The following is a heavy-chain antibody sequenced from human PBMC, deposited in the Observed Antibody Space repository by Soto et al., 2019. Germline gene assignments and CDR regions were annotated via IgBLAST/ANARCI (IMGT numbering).Heavy chain of an antibody. V-gene: IGHV4-34*01. D-gene: IGHD1-7*01. Sequence: SETLSLTCAVYGGSFSGYYWSWIRQPPGKGLEWIGEINHSGSTNYNPSLKSRVTISVDTSKNQFSLKLSSVTAADTAVYYCVRGRSNWNYGSVSDYWGQGTLVTVSS. CDR1: GGSFSGYY. CDR2: INHSGST. CDR3: VRGRSNWNYGSVSDY. J-gene: IGHJ4*02.